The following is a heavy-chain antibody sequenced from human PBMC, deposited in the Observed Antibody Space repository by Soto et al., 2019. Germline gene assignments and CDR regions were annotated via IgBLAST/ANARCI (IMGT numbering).Heavy chain of an antibody. CDR1: GGTFSSYA. V-gene: IGHV1-69*13. Sequence: SVKVSCKASGGTFSSYAISWVRQAPGQGLEWMGGIIPIFGTANYAQKFQGRVTITADESTSTAYMELSSLRAEDTAVYYCALESSGYYYFDYWGQGTLVTVSS. J-gene: IGHJ4*02. CDR3: ALESSGYYYFDY. D-gene: IGHD3-22*01. CDR2: IIPIFGTA.